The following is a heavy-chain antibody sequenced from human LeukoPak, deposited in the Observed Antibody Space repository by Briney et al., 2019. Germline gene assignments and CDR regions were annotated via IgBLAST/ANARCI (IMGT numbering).Heavy chain of an antibody. D-gene: IGHD5-18*01. CDR3: ARDERWIQFNY. V-gene: IGHV3-23*01. Sequence: TGGSLRLSCVASGFTFSNYGMNWVRQAPGKGLEWVSGIVGSGVTTYYADSVKGRFTISRDNSKNTLHLHMNGLRVEDTAIYYCARDERWIQFNYWGQGTLVTVSS. CDR2: IVGSGVTT. J-gene: IGHJ4*02. CDR1: GFTFSNYG.